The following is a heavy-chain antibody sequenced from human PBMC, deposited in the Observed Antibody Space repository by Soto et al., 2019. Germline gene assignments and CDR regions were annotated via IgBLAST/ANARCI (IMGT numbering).Heavy chain of an antibody. D-gene: IGHD3-22*01. J-gene: IGHJ3*02. Sequence: GGSLRLSCAASGFTFSSYEMNWVRQAPGKGLEWVSYLSSSGSTIYYADSVKGRFTISRDNAKNSLYLQMNSLRAEDTAVYYCANLYYYDSSGPRGAFDIWGQGTMVTVSS. CDR1: GFTFSSYE. V-gene: IGHV3-48*03. CDR3: ANLYYYDSSGPRGAFDI. CDR2: LSSSGSTI.